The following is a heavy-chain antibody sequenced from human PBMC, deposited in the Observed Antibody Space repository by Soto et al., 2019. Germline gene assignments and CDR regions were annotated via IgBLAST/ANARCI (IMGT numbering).Heavy chain of an antibody. CDR3: VKESRSGGSW. CDR1: GFTFSDSW. CDR2: INRDGSAT. J-gene: IGHJ4*02. Sequence: EVQLVESGGGLVQPGGSLRVSCVASGFTFSDSWMTWVRQVPGKGLEWVANINRDGSATNLVDSMGGRFAISRDNPRSSVYLHMTNLRTEDTAIYYCVKESRSGGSWWGQGTLVTVSS. D-gene: IGHD2-15*01. V-gene: IGHV3-7*01.